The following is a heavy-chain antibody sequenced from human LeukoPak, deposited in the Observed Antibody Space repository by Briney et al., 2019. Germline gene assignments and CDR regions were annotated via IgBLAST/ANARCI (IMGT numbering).Heavy chain of an antibody. CDR1: GFTFSNAW. Sequence: GGPLRLSCAASGFTFSNAWMSWVRQAPGKGLEWVGRIKGKTDGGTTDYAAAVKGIFTISRDDSKNTLYLQMNSLKTEDTAVYYCTTTSRSYYDFWSGYHTYYYYMDVWGKGTTVTVSS. CDR3: TTTSRSYYDFWSGYHTYYYYMDV. V-gene: IGHV3-15*01. CDR2: IKGKTDGGTT. J-gene: IGHJ6*03. D-gene: IGHD3-3*01.